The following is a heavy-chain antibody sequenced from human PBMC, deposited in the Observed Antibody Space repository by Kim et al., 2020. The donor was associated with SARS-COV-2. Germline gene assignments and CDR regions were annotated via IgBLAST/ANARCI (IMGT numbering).Heavy chain of an antibody. CDR2: ISSSSSTI. Sequence: GGSLRLSCAASGFTFSSYSMNWVRQAPGKGLEWVSYISSSSSTIYYADSVKGRFTISRDNAKNSLYLQMNSLRDEDTAVYYCARGHPTYYYVVGDGMDVWGQGTTVTVSS. CDR3: ARGHPTYYYVVGDGMDV. CDR1: GFTFSSYS. D-gene: IGHD3-10*02. V-gene: IGHV3-48*02. J-gene: IGHJ6*02.